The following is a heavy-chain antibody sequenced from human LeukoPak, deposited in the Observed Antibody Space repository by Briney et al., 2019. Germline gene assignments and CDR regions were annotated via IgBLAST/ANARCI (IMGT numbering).Heavy chain of an antibody. CDR3: ARSIAVAGPVRPTPWFDP. Sequence: GGSLRLSCAASGFTVSSNYMSWVRQAPGKGLEWVSVIYSGGSTYYADSVKGRFTISRDKSKNTLYLQMNSLRAEDTAVYYCARSIAVAGPVRPTPWFDPWGQGTLVTVSS. CDR1: GFTVSSNY. V-gene: IGHV3-66*01. J-gene: IGHJ5*02. D-gene: IGHD6-19*01. CDR2: IYSGGST.